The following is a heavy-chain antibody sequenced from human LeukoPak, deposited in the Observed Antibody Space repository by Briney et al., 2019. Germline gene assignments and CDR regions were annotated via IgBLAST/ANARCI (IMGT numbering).Heavy chain of an antibody. J-gene: IGHJ4*02. CDR1: GFTFSSHG. CDR3: ARWGDNKILDY. Sequence: PGGSLRLSCVASGFTFSSHGMHWVRQAPGKGLEWVAVIWYDAGNKYYADSVKGRFTISRDNSKNTLYLQMNSLRAEDTAVYYCARWGDNKILDYWGQGTLVTVSS. CDR2: IWYDAGNK. V-gene: IGHV3-33*01. D-gene: IGHD3-16*01.